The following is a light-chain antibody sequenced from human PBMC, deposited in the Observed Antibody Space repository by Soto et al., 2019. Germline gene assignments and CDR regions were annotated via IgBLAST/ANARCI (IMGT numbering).Light chain of an antibody. CDR2: GAS. CDR1: QSVSSSY. Sequence: EIVLTQSPGTLSLSPGERATLSCRASQSVSSSYLAWYQQKPGQAPRLLIYGASSRATGIPDRYSGSGSGTDFTLTNSRLEPEDIAVYYCQQYCSSPLTVRGGTKVEIK. CDR3: QQYCSSPLT. J-gene: IGKJ4*01. V-gene: IGKV3-20*01.